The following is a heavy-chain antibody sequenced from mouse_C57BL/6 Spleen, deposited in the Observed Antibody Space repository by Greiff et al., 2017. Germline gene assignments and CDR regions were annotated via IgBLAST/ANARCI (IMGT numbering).Heavy chain of an antibody. CDR1: GYTFTSYR. Sequence: QVKLLQPGAELVRPGSSVKLSCKASGYTFTSYRMHWVKQRPMQGLEWIGNIDTSDSATSYNQKFKDKATLTVDKSSSTAYMQLSSLTSEDSAVYYCARGDYYGNFYFDYWGQGTTLTVSS. CDR3: ARGDYYGNFYFDY. D-gene: IGHD2-1*01. CDR2: IDTSDSAT. V-gene: IGHV1-52*01. J-gene: IGHJ2*01.